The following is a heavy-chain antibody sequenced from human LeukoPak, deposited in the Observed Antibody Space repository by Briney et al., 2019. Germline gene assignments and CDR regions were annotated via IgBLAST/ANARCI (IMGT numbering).Heavy chain of an antibody. CDR2: ISSGGITV. CDR1: GISLSDYS. J-gene: IGHJ6*03. D-gene: IGHD5-24*01. Sequence: GGSLRLSCAGSGISLSDYSLNWVRQAPGKGLEWISFISSGGITVYYAGSVKGRFTISRDNARNAMYLQMNSLRVDDTAVYFCAGVDGTFSHNFYMDVWGKGSTVTVSS. CDR3: AGVDGTFSHNFYMDV. V-gene: IGHV3-48*04.